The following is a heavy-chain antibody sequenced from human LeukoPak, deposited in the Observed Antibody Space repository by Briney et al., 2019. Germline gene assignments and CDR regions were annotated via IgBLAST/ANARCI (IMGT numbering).Heavy chain of an antibody. V-gene: IGHV3-30*02. CDR2: IRYDGSNK. Sequence: GGSLRLSCAASGFTFSSYAMSWVRQAPGKGLEWVAFIRYDGSNKNYADSVKGRFTISRDNSKNTLYLQMNSLRSEDTAVYYCARGRTASRYCSGGSCYYYYMDVWGKGTTVTISS. CDR1: GFTFSSYA. CDR3: ARGRTASRYCSGGSCYYYYMDV. D-gene: IGHD2-15*01. J-gene: IGHJ6*03.